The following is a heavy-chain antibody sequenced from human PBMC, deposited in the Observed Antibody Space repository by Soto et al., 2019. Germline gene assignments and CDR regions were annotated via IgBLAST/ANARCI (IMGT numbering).Heavy chain of an antibody. CDR2: MNPNSGET. Sequence: QEQLVQSGAEVKKPGASVKVSCKTSGYTFTDYDINWVRQATGQGLEWIGWMNPNSGETGYAQKFQGRVTMTRSASLSTAYLELSRMRSDDTAVYYCARVAVAARPRWYNWFDPWGQGTLVTVSS. V-gene: IGHV1-8*01. CDR3: ARVAVAARPRWYNWFDP. CDR1: GYTFTDYD. D-gene: IGHD6-19*01. J-gene: IGHJ5*02.